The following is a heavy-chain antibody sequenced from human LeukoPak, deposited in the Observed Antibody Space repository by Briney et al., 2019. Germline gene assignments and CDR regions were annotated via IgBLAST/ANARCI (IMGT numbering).Heavy chain of an antibody. CDR1: GGSISSYY. Sequence: PSETLSLTCTVSGGSISSYYWSWIRQPPGKGPEWIGYIYYSGSTNYNPSLKSRVTISVDTSKNQFSLKLSSVTAADTAVYYCAREDSSGWPHRTTRMDVWGQGTTVTVSS. V-gene: IGHV4-59*12. D-gene: IGHD6-19*01. CDR2: IYYSGST. J-gene: IGHJ6*02. CDR3: AREDSSGWPHRTTRMDV.